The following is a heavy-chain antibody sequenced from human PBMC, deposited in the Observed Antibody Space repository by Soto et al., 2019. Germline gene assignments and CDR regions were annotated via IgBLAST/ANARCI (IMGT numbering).Heavy chain of an antibody. Sequence: KPSETLSLTCTVSGGSISNYYWSWTRQPPGKGLEWIGYIFDSGSTNYNPSLKSRVTISVDTSKNQFSLRLSSVTAADTAVYYCARDGTQYSIDHWGQGTLVTVSS. CDR3: ARDGTQYSIDH. CDR2: IFDSGST. CDR1: GGSISNYY. V-gene: IGHV4-59*01. D-gene: IGHD6-6*01. J-gene: IGHJ4*02.